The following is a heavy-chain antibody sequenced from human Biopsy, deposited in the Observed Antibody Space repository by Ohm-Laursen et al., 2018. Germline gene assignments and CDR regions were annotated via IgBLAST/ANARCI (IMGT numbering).Heavy chain of an antibody. CDR3: ARGTGRYYVYGAFDI. CDR1: DGSINSYY. D-gene: IGHD1-26*01. Sequence: SETLSLTCTVSDGSINSYYWNWIRQPPGKRLEWIGNIYYSGSTNFNPSLKSRVTISVDMPKNKFSLKLSSVTAADTAVYYCARGTGRYYVYGAFDIWGQGTVVTVSS. CDR2: IYYSGST. V-gene: IGHV4-59*12. J-gene: IGHJ3*02.